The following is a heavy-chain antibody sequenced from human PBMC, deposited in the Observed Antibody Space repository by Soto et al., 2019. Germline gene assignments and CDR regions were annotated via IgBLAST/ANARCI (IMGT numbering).Heavy chain of an antibody. V-gene: IGHV1-69*02. CDR1: GGTFSSYT. CDR3: ASSPRGYCSSTSCRELGNYYGMDV. Sequence: SVKVSCKASGGTFSSYTIIWVRQAPGQGLEWMGRIIPILGIANYAQKFQGRVTITADKSTSTAYMELSSLRSEDTAMYYYASSPRGYCSSTSCRELGNYYGMDVWGQGTTVTVSS. J-gene: IGHJ6*02. D-gene: IGHD2-2*01. CDR2: IIPILGIA.